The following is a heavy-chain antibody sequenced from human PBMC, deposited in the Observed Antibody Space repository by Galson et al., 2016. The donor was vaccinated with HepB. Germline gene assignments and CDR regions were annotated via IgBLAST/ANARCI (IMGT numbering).Heavy chain of an antibody. Sequence: SLRLSCAASGFTFSRHWMSWVRQAPGKGLEWVANIKEDGSEKYYVDSVKGRFTVSRDNAKNSMYLQMNSVRGEDTAVYYCARAPSGYDLVYYYTDVWGKGTTVTVSS. J-gene: IGHJ6*03. CDR2: IKEDGSEK. CDR1: GFTFSRHW. CDR3: ARAPSGYDLVYYYTDV. V-gene: IGHV3-7*01. D-gene: IGHD5-12*01.